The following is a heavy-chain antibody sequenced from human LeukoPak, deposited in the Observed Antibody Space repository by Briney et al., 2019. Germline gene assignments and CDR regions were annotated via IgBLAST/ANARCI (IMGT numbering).Heavy chain of an antibody. V-gene: IGHV3-74*01. CDR3: TRGYPIFDY. D-gene: IGHD3-16*02. Sequence: VGSLRLSCAASGFTFSRYWMHWVRQAPGKGLVWVSRINTDGSSTSYADSVKGRFTISRDNAKNTLYLQMNSLRVEDTAVYYCTRGYPIFDYWGQGTLVTVSS. J-gene: IGHJ4*02. CDR2: INTDGSST. CDR1: GFTFSRYW.